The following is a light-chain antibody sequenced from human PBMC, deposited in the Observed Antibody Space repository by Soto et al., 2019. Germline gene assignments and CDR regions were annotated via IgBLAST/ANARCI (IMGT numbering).Light chain of an antibody. CDR3: QQYNYWPLI. CDR1: QTISSSY. J-gene: IGKJ4*01. V-gene: IGKV3-15*01. CDR2: GAS. Sequence: EIVMTQSPATLSVSPGERATLSCRASQTISSSYLAWYQQKPGQAPRLLIYGASTRATGIPDRFSGSGSGTEFTLTITSLQSEDFAVYYCQQYNYWPLIFGGGTRVEI.